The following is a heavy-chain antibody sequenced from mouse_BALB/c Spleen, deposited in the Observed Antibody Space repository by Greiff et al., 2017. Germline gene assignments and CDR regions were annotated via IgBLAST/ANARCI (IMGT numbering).Heavy chain of an antibody. CDR3: ARSYYYGSRGYFDV. CDR1: GYTFTSYW. V-gene: IGHV1-87*01. J-gene: IGHJ1*01. Sequence: VKLVESGAELARPGASVKLSCKASGYTFTSYWMQWVKQRPGQGLEWIGAIYPGDGDTRYTQKFKGKATLTADKSSSTAYMQLSSLASEDSAVYYCARSYYYGSRGYFDVWGAGTTVTVSS. D-gene: IGHD1-1*01. CDR2: IYPGDGDT.